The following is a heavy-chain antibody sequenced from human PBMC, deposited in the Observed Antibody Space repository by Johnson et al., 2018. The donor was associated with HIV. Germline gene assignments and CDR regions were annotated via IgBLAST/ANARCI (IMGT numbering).Heavy chain of an antibody. CDR2: ISWNGGST. Sequence: VQLVESGGGVVQPGRSLRLSCAASGFTFDDYAMHWVRQAPGKGLEWVSGISWNGGSTGYADSVKGRFTISRDNAKNSLYLQMNSLRAEDTALYYCARGVGATLHDAFDIWGQGTMVTVSS. J-gene: IGHJ3*02. V-gene: IGHV3-20*04. CDR1: GFTFDDYA. D-gene: IGHD1-26*01. CDR3: ARGVGATLHDAFDI.